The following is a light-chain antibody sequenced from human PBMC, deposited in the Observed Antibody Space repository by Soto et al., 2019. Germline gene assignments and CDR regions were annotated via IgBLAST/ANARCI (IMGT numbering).Light chain of an antibody. CDR2: AAS. J-gene: IGKJ4*01. Sequence: DIQMTQSPSSLSASVGDRVTITCRASQGISNYLAWYQQKPGKAPKLLIYAASTLQSGVPSRFSGSGSGTDFSLTISSLQPEDVATYYCQKYNSAPPGLTFDGGTKVEIK. CDR1: QGISNY. CDR3: QKYNSAPPGLT. V-gene: IGKV1-27*01.